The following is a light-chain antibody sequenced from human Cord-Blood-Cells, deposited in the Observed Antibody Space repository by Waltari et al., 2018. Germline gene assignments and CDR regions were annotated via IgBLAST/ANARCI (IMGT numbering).Light chain of an antibody. CDR2: DAS. V-gene: IGKV3-11*01. Sequence: EIVLTPSPATLSLSPGERATLSCRASQSVSSYLAWYQQNPGQAPRLLIYDASNRATGIPARFSGSGSGTDFTLTISSLEPEDFAVYYCQQRSNWFTFGPGTKVDIK. J-gene: IGKJ3*01. CDR3: QQRSNWFT. CDR1: QSVSSY.